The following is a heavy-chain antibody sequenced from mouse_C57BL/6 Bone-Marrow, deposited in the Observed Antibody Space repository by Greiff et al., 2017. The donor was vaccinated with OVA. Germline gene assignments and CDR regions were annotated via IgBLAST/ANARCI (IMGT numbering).Heavy chain of an antibody. CDR1: GYTFTSYW. Sequence: QVQLQQPGAELVMPGASVKLSCKASGYTFTSYWMHWVKQRPGQGLEWIGEIDPSDSYTKYNQKFKGKSTLTEDKSSSTAYMQLSSLTSEDSAVYYCATDYYGSSFYAMDYWGQGTSVTVSS. CDR2: IDPSDSYT. D-gene: IGHD1-1*01. J-gene: IGHJ4*01. V-gene: IGHV1-69*01. CDR3: ATDYYGSSFYAMDY.